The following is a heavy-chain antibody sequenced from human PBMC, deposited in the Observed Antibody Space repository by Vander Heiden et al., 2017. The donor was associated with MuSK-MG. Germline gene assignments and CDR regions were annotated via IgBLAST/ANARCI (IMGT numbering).Heavy chain of an antibody. CDR1: GLTFINAW. D-gene: IGHD1-26*01. Sequence: VQLVQSGGGLVKPGGSLRPSCAASGLTFINAWMNWVRQAPGKGLEWVGRIKTKTDGETVDYPAPVKGRFTISRDDSKKMLYLKMKSMKTEDTAVYYYFGRGSGQLFFDYWGRGTMVTVYS. V-gene: IGHV3-15*01. J-gene: IGHJ4*02. CDR2: IKTKTDGETV. CDR3: FGRGSGQLFFDY.